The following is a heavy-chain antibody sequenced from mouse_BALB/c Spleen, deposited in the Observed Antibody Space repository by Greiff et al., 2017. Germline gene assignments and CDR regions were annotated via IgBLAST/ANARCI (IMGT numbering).Heavy chain of an antibody. Sequence: EVQGVESGGGLVKPGGSLKLSCAASGFTFSDYYMYWVRQTPEKRLEWVATISDGGSYTYYPDSVKGRFTISRDNAKNNLYLQMSSLKSEDTAMYYCARDLYGSSYVGAYWGQGTLVTVSA. CDR2: ISDGGSYT. J-gene: IGHJ3*01. CDR3: ARDLYGSSYVGAY. D-gene: IGHD1-1*01. V-gene: IGHV5-4*02. CDR1: GFTFSDYY.